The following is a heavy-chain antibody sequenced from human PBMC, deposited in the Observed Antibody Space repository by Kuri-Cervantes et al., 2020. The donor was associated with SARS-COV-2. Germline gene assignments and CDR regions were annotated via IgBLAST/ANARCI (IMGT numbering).Heavy chain of an antibody. V-gene: IGHV3-30-3*01. D-gene: IGHD3-3*01. CDR2: ISYDGSNK. Sequence: GESLKISCAASGFTFSSYAMHWVRQAPGKGLEWVAVISYDGSNKYYADSVKGRFTISRDNSKNTLYLQMNSLRAEDTAVYYCARGGYDFWSGYYTGDYWGQETLVTVSS. CDR3: ARGGYDFWSGYYTGDY. CDR1: GFTFSSYA. J-gene: IGHJ4*02.